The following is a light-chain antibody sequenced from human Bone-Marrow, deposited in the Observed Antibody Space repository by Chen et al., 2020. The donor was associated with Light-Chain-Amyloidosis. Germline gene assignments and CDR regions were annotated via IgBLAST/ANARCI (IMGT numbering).Light chain of an antibody. CDR2: DVS. CDR1: SRDVGGYNY. J-gene: IGLJ1*01. CDR3: SSYTSSSTLYV. Sequence: QSALTPPAPVSGSPGQSITISCTGTSRDVGGYNYVSWYQQHPGTAPKLMIYDVSNRPSGVSNLFSGSKSGNTASLTISGLQAEDEADYYCSSYTSSSTLYVFGTGTKVTVL. V-gene: IGLV2-14*03.